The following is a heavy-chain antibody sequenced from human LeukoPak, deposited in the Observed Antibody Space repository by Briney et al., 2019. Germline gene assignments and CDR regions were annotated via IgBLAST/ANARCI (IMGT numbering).Heavy chain of an antibody. D-gene: IGHD3-22*01. CDR2: ISGSGGYT. CDR3: AKDSYYYDGRGAFDI. J-gene: IGHJ3*02. CDR1: GFTFSSFA. Sequence: GGSLRLSCAASGFTFSSFAMSWVRQAPGKGLEWILAISGSGGYTYYADSVKGRFTISRDNSKNTLYLQMHSLRAEDTAVYYCAKDSYYYDGRGAFDIWGQGTMVTVSS. V-gene: IGHV3-23*01.